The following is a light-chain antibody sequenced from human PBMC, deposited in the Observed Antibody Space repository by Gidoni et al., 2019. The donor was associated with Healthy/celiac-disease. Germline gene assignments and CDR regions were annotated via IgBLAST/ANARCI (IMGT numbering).Light chain of an antibody. Sequence: DIQMTQSPSSLSASVGDRVTITCRASQSISSYLNWYQQKPGKAPQLLIYAASSLQSGVPSRFSGSGSVTDFTLTISSLQPEDFATYYCQQSYSTLLTFGGGTKVEIK. CDR1: QSISSY. CDR2: AAS. J-gene: IGKJ4*01. V-gene: IGKV1-39*01. CDR3: QQSYSTLLT.